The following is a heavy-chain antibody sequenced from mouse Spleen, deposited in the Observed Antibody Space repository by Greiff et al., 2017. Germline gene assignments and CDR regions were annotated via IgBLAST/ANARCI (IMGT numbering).Heavy chain of an antibody. D-gene: IGHD1-1*02. CDR3: TKGTYYHYFDY. CDR1: GYTFTSYW. V-gene: IGHV1-5*01. CDR2: IYPGNSDT. J-gene: IGHJ2*01. Sequence: EVQLQQSGTVLARPGASVKMSCKTSGYTFTSYWMHWVKQRPGQGLEWIGAIYPGNSDTSYNQKFKGKAKLTAVTSASTAYMELSSLTNEDSAVYYCTKGTYYHYFDYWGQGTTLTVSS.